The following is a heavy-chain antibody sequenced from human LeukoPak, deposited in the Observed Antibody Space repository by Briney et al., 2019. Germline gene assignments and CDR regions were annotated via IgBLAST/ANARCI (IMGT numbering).Heavy chain of an antibody. CDR1: GNTFTSYY. CDR2: IDPSGG. D-gene: IGHD3-22*01. V-gene: IGHV1-46*01. CDR3: ARTYYYDSSGYYPLAY. Sequence: ASVKVSCKASGNTFTSYYMHWVRQAPGQGLEWMGIIDPSGGTYAQRFQGRVTMTRDTSTSTVYMELSSLRSEDTAVYFCARTYYYDSSGYYPLAYWGQGTLVTVSS. J-gene: IGHJ4*02.